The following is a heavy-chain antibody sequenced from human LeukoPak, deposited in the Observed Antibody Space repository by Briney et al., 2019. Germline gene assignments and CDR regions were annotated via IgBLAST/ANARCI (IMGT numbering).Heavy chain of an antibody. CDR3: ARDNGGPYYYYGMDV. CDR1: GFTFSSYS. CDR2: ISSSSSTI. Sequence: GGSLRLSCAASGFTFSSYSMNWVRQAPGKGLEWVSYISSSSSTIYYADSVKGRFTISRDNAKNSLYLQMNSLRAEDTAVYYCARDNGGPYYYYGMDVWGQGTTVTVSS. J-gene: IGHJ6*02. V-gene: IGHV3-48*04. D-gene: IGHD4-23*01.